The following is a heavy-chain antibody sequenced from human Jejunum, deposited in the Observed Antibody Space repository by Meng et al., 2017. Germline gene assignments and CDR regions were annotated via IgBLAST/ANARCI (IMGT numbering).Heavy chain of an antibody. Sequence: QVHLVESGGVLVKPGGSLRLSCAASGFTLSDSYMSWIRQAPGKGLEWVSYISSSGTTIYYADSVKGRFTISRDNAKNSLYLQMTSLRAEDTAIYYCVKALGYTYGYYFWGQGTLVTVSS. D-gene: IGHD5-18*01. CDR1: GFTLSDSY. CDR3: VKALGYTYGYYF. CDR2: ISSSGTTI. V-gene: IGHV3-11*01. J-gene: IGHJ4*02.